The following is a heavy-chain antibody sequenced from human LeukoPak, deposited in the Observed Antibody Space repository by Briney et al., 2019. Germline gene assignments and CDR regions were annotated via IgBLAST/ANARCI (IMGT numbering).Heavy chain of an antibody. CDR3: ACLTTADAFDI. CDR2: IYDSGST. Sequence: SETLSLTCTVSGGSIGSYYWSWIRQPPGKGLEWIGYIYDSGSTNYNPSLKSRVTISVDTSKNQFSLELSSVTAADTAVYYCACLTTADAFDIWGQGTMVTVSS. D-gene: IGHD3-22*01. V-gene: IGHV4-59*01. CDR1: GGSIGSYY. J-gene: IGHJ3*02.